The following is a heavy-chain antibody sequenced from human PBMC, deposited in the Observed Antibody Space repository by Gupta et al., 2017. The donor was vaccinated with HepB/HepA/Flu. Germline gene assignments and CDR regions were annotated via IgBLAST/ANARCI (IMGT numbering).Heavy chain of an antibody. CDR3: TTDSTYYYGTGSDAPLDS. CDR1: GLIFMMAW. CDR2: IKSTPDGATT. Sequence: EVQLVESGGGLVKPGGSLRRSCAASGLIFMMAWMCGSRRRPGKGREWVGRIKSTPDGATTDYGASIKGRFTISRDDSESTLSLQMKSLKTEDTAIYDCTTDSTYYYGTGSDAPLDSWGQGTLVTVSS. V-gene: IGHV3-15*01. D-gene: IGHD3-10*01. J-gene: IGHJ4*02.